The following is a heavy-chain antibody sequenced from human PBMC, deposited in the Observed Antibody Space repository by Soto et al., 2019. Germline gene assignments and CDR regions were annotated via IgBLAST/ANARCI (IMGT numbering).Heavy chain of an antibody. Sequence: ASVRVSCKASGYTFTGHYIHWVRQAPEQGPEWMGEIGPESGATRYAQRFQGRVTMTRDMSITTVYMELNNLSPDDTAVYYCGRGRSGQIVVFYWGQGTPVTVSS. D-gene: IGHD1-26*01. CDR3: GRGRSGQIVVFY. CDR2: IGPESGAT. J-gene: IGHJ4*02. CDR1: GYTFTGHY. V-gene: IGHV1-2*02.